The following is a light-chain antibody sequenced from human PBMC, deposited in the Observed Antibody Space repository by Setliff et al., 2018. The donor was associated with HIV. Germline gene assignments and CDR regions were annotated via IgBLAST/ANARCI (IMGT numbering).Light chain of an antibody. Sequence: YELTQPPSVSVAPGKAARITCEGNNIGSASVHWYQQKPGQAPVVVIYYDSDRPSGIPERFSGSNSGNTATLTISRVEAGDEADYYCQVWDSSSDHPFAFGTGTKVTVL. CDR1: NIGSAS. CDR3: QVWDSSSDHPFA. J-gene: IGLJ1*01. CDR2: YDS. V-gene: IGLV3-21*04.